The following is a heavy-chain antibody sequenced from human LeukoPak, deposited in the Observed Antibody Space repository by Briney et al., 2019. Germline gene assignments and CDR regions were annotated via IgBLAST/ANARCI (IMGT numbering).Heavy chain of an antibody. Sequence: SETLSLTCTVSGGSISSYYWSWIRQPPGKGLEWIGYIYYSGSTNYNPSLKSRVTISVDTSKNQFSLKLSSVTAADTAVYYCARRNGRDSNWGYWGQGTLVTVSS. CDR2: IYYSGST. CDR1: GGSISSYY. D-gene: IGHD4-11*01. J-gene: IGHJ4*02. V-gene: IGHV4-59*08. CDR3: ARRNGRDSNWGY.